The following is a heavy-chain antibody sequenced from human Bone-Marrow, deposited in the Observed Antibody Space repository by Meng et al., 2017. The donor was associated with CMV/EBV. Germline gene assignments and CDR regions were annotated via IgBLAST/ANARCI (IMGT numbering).Heavy chain of an antibody. J-gene: IGHJ4*02. D-gene: IGHD3-16*01. Sequence: SETLSLTCTVSGGSISSYYWSWIRQPPGKGLEWIGYIYYSGSTNYNPSLKSRVTISVDTSKNQFSLKLSSVTAADTAVYYCAREYRGRGVRHFDYWGQGTLVTVSS. V-gene: IGHV4-59*01. CDR2: IYYSGST. CDR1: GGSISSYY. CDR3: AREYRGRGVRHFDY.